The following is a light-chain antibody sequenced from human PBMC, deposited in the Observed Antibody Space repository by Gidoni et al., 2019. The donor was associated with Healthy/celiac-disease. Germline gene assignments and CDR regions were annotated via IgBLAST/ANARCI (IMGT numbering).Light chain of an antibody. CDR3: QQYGSSLQGT. V-gene: IGKV3-20*01. J-gene: IGKJ1*01. CDR2: GAS. Sequence: EIVWTQSPGTLSLSPGERATLSCRASQSVSSSYLAWYQQKPGQAPRLLIYGASSRATGIPDRFSGSGSGTDFTLTISRLEPEDFAVYYCQQYGSSLQGTFXHXTKVEIK. CDR1: QSVSSSY.